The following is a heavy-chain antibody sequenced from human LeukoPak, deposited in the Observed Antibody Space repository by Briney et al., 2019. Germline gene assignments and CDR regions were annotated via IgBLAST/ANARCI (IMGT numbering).Heavy chain of an antibody. CDR3: ARDSTLSNY. Sequence: PGGSLRLSCAASGLTFSSYWVTWVRQAPGKGLEWVATIKYDGSETYYVDSVRGRFSLSRDNAKNSLYLYMKSVRAEDTAVYYCARDSTLSNYWGQGTLVTVSS. CDR2: IKYDGSET. D-gene: IGHD1-1*01. V-gene: IGHV3-7*04. J-gene: IGHJ4*02. CDR1: GLTFSSYW.